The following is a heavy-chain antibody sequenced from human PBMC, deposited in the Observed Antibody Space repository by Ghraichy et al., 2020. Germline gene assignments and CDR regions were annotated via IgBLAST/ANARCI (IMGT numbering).Heavy chain of an antibody. CDR3: AKVLVAATGPPLYDMDV. CDR1: GFTFSSYA. J-gene: IGHJ6*02. V-gene: IGHV3-23*01. CDR2: ISGSGGST. D-gene: IGHD6-13*01. Sequence: GGSLRLSCAASGFTFSSYAMSWVRQAPGKGLEWVSTISGSGGSTHYADSVKGRFTISRDNSKNTLYLQMNSLRAEDTAVYYCAKVLVAATGPPLYDMDVWGQGTTVTVSS.